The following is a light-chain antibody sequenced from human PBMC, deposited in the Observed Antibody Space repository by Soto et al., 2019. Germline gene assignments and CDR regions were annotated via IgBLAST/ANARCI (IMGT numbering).Light chain of an antibody. CDR2: GAS. Sequence: EIVMTQSPATLSVSPGERATLSCRASQSVSSNLAWYQQKPGQAPRLLIYGASTRATGIPARFSGSGSGTDFTLTINSLQSEDFAVYYCQQYGSSRTFGQGTKVDIK. V-gene: IGKV3-15*01. CDR1: QSVSSN. CDR3: QQYGSSRT. J-gene: IGKJ1*01.